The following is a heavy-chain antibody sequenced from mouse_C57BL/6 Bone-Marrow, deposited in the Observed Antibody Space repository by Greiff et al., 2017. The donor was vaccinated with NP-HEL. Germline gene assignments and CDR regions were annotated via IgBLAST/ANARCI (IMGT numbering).Heavy chain of an antibody. Sequence: EVHLVESGGGLVKPGGSLKLSCAASGFTFSSYAMSWVRQTPEKRLEWVATISDGGSYTYYPDNVKGRFTISRDNAKNTLYLQMSSLKSEDTAMYYCARHYYSNYFDYWGQGTTLTVSS. CDR1: GFTFSSYA. D-gene: IGHD2-5*01. CDR2: ISDGGSYT. J-gene: IGHJ2*01. V-gene: IGHV5-4*01. CDR3: ARHYYSNYFDY.